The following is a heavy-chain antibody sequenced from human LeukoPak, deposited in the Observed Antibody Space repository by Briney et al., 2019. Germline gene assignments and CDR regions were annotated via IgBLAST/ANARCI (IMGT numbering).Heavy chain of an antibody. CDR2: IKQDGSEK. Sequence: GGSLRLSCAASGFTFSSYWMSWVRQAPGKGLEWVANIKQDGSEKYYVDSVKGRFTISRDNAKNSLYLQMNSLRAEDTAVYYCARSALRGYCGGDCYSDYWGQGTLATVSS. CDR3: ARSALRGYCGGDCYSDY. J-gene: IGHJ4*02. D-gene: IGHD2-21*02. CDR1: GFTFSSYW. V-gene: IGHV3-7*01.